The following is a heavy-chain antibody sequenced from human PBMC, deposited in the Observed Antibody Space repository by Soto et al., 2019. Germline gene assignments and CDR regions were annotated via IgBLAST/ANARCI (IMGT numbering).Heavy chain of an antibody. V-gene: IGHV1-69*05. CDR1: GGTFSSYA. CDR3: AREPSAASIAVAGIAPFAYYYGMDV. D-gene: IGHD6-19*01. CDR2: IIPIFGTA. J-gene: IGHJ6*01. Sequence: QVQLVQSGAEVKKPGSSVKVSCKASGGTFSSYAISWVRQAPGQGLEWMGGIIPIFGTANYAQKFQGRVTITSDESTCTAYMVLSSLISEDTALYYCAREPSAASIAVAGIAPFAYYYGMDVW.